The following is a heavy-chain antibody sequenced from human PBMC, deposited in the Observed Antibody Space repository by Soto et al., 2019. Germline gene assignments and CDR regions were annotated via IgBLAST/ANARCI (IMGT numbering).Heavy chain of an antibody. V-gene: IGHV4-39*01. D-gene: IGHD2-2*02. CDR2: IYYSGST. J-gene: IGHJ4*02. CDR3: ARHVKWSGVPAAIDY. Sequence: SETLSLTCTVSGGSISSSSYYWGWIRQPPGKGLEWIGSIYYSGSTYYNPSLKSRVTISVDTSKNQFSLKLSSVTAADTAVYYCARHVKWSGVPAAIDYWGQGTLVTVSS. CDR1: GGSISSSSYY.